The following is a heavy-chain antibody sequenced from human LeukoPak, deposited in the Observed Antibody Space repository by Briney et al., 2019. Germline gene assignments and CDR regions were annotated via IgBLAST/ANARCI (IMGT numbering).Heavy chain of an antibody. CDR2: IVVGSGNT. J-gene: IGHJ4*02. CDR1: GFTFTSSA. D-gene: IGHD3-22*01. Sequence: ASVKVSCKASGFTFTSSAMQWVRQARGQRLEWIGWIVVGSGNTNYAQKFQERVTITRDMSTSTAYMELSSLRSEDTAVYYCASSRTYYYDSSGPTTSHWGQGTLVTVSS. V-gene: IGHV1-58*02. CDR3: ASSRTYYYDSSGPTTSH.